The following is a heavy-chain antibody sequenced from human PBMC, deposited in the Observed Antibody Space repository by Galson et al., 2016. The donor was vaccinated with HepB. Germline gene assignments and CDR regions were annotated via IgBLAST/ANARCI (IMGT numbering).Heavy chain of an antibody. J-gene: IGHJ5*02. CDR1: GFSFTDYT. V-gene: IGHV3-30*04. Sequence: SLRLSCAASGFSFTDYTLHWVRQSPGKGLEWVAVISFDGSNKCYRDSVKGRFTISRDDSKNTFYLEMNGLRAEETAGYYCATSWSDCSGGSCYSGWFDPWGQGALVTVSS. CDR2: ISFDGSNK. CDR3: ATSWSDCSGGSCYSGWFDP. D-gene: IGHD2-15*01.